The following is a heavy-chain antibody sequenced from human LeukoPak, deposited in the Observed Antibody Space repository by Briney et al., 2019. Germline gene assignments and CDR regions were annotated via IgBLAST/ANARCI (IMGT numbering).Heavy chain of an antibody. Sequence: GRSLRLSCAASGFTFSSYAMHWVRQAPGKGLEWVAVISYDGSNKYYADSVKGRFTISRDNSKNTLYLQMNSLRAEDTAVYYCARGGVASDYWGQGTLVTVSS. CDR3: ARGGVASDY. CDR1: GFTFSSYA. V-gene: IGHV3-30-3*01. CDR2: ISYDGSNK. J-gene: IGHJ4*02. D-gene: IGHD5-12*01.